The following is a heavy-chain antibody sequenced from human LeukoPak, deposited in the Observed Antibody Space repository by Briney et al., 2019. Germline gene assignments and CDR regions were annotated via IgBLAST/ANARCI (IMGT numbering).Heavy chain of an antibody. CDR1: GFTFSSYA. J-gene: IGHJ4*02. CDR2: IIGSGSST. Sequence: GGFLRLSCAASGFTFSSYAMSWVRQAPGKGLEWVSAIIGSGSSTYYADSVKGRFTISRDNSKNTLFLQMNSLRAEDTAVYYCAKDRAQQLVLDFWGQGTLVTVSS. CDR3: AKDRAQQLVLDF. D-gene: IGHD6-13*01. V-gene: IGHV3-23*01.